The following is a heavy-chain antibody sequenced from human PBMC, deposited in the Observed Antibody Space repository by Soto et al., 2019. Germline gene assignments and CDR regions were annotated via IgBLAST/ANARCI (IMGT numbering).Heavy chain of an antibody. CDR1: DGSFSDYY. Sequence: QVQFRGAGLLKPSKTLSLTCAGYDGSFSDYYWGWIRQPPGKGLEWIGEINQSGSNNYNPSLKSRVTISLDTSKNQFSLNMSSVTAADTAVYYCARSMRSQSSSYFVSWGQGTLVTVSS. V-gene: IGHV4-34*01. CDR2: INQSGSN. CDR3: ARSMRSQSSSYFVS. J-gene: IGHJ4*02. D-gene: IGHD6-13*01.